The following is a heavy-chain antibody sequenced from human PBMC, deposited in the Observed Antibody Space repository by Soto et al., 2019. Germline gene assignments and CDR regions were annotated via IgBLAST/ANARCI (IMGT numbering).Heavy chain of an antibody. V-gene: IGHV1-69*02. Sequence: PVEVSSKASRGTSNSYTIRWVRPAPGQRLEWMGRIIPILGIANYAQKFQGRVTITADKSTSTAYMELSSLRSEDTAVYYCARSPYFDILTGYQPDYYYYMDVWGKGTTDTVSS. J-gene: IGHJ6*03. D-gene: IGHD3-9*01. CDR2: IIPILGIA. CDR1: RGTSNSYT. CDR3: ARSPYFDILTGYQPDYYYYMDV.